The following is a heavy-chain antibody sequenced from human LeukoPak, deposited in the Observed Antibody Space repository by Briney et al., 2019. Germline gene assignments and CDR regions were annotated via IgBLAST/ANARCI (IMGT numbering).Heavy chain of an antibody. CDR2: IDGDGSST. D-gene: IGHD3-10*01. J-gene: IGHJ4*02. CDR1: GFTFSSYW. Sequence: GGSLRLSCAASGFTFSSYWMHWVRQAPGKGLVWVSRIDGDGSSTNYADSVKGRFTISRDNARNTLYLQMNSLRAEDTAVYYCARVRSGFGELVDYWGQGTLVTVSS. V-gene: IGHV3-74*01. CDR3: ARVRSGFGELVDY.